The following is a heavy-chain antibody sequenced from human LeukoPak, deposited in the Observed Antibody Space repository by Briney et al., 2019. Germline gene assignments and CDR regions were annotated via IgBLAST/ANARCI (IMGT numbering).Heavy chain of an antibody. D-gene: IGHD3-10*01. V-gene: IGHV3-21*01. CDR2: ISTSSSYI. Sequence: GGSLRLSCAASGFTFSSFGMNWVRQAPGKGLEWVSSISTSSSYIYYADSLKGRFTISRDNAKNSLYLQMNSLRAEDTAVYYCARGRFGDRYMDVWGKGTTVTISS. J-gene: IGHJ6*03. CDR1: GFTFSSFG. CDR3: ARGRFGDRYMDV.